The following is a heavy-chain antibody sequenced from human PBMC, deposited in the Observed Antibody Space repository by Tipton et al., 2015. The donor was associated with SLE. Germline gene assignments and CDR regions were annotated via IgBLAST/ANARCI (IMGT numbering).Heavy chain of an antibody. Sequence: SLRLSCAASGFTFSHAWMSWVRQAPGKGLEWVGRIKSKTDGGTTDYAAPVKGRFTISRDDSKNTLYLQMNSLKTEDTAVYYCTTEQYYDFWSGPPFDWGQGTLVTVS. CDR1: GFTFSHAW. CDR3: TTEQYYDFWSGPPFD. D-gene: IGHD3-3*01. CDR2: IKSKTDGGTT. V-gene: IGHV3-15*01. J-gene: IGHJ4*02.